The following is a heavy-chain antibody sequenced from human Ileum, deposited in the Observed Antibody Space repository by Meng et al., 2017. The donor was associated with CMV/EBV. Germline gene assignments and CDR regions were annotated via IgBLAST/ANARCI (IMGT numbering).Heavy chain of an antibody. Sequence: GESLKISCAAFGFTFTNHPIHWVHQAPGKGLKWVAYISSDGSRFSTADSVKGRFTLSKDNAKNMAFLQMTSLRAEDTAIYYCTRGCLSTDCFIIDSWGQGALVTAPQ. CDR1: GFTFTNHP. V-gene: IGHV3-30-3*01. D-gene: IGHD2-21*01. CDR3: TRGCLSTDCFIIDS. J-gene: IGHJ5*01. CDR2: ISSDGSRF.